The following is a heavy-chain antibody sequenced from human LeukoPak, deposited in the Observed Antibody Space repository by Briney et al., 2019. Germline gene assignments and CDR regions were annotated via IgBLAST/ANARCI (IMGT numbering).Heavy chain of an antibody. Sequence: GGSLRLSCTVSGFTFTTHAMHWVRQAPGKGLEWVSGLSGSASSTYHADSVKGRFTISRDNSKNTLYLQMNSLRAEDTAVYYCAKDALPHTYSYYFDFWGQGTLVTVSS. CDR2: LSGSASST. D-gene: IGHD2-15*01. V-gene: IGHV3-23*01. J-gene: IGHJ4*02. CDR1: GFTFTTHA. CDR3: AKDALPHTYSYYFDF.